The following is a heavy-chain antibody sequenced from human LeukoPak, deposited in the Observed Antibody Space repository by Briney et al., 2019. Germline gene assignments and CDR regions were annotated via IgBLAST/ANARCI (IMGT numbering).Heavy chain of an antibody. CDR3: ARWSIAVAGPDY. V-gene: IGHV4-59*01. D-gene: IGHD6-19*01. CDR1: GGSISSYY. J-gene: IGHJ4*02. CDR2: IYYSGST. Sequence: TSETLSLTCTVSGGSISSYYWSWIRQPPGKGLEWIGYIYYSGSTNYNPSLKSRVTISVDTSKNQFSLKLSSVTAADTAVYYCARWSIAVAGPDYWGQGTLVTVSS.